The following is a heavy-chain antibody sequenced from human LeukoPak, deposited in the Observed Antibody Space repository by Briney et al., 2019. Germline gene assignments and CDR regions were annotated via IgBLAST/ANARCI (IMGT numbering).Heavy chain of an antibody. D-gene: IGHD3-16*01. CDR1: GFIFSSYQ. CDR3: ARQYGGSSTTFDS. J-gene: IGHJ4*02. Sequence: GGSLRLSCAASGFIFSSYQMIWVRQAPGKGLEWVANIKQDGGQIYYVDSVRGRFTISRDNAKNSLSLQMNSLRAEDTAIYHCARQYGGSSTTFDSWGQGTLVTVSS. CDR2: IKQDGGQI. V-gene: IGHV3-7*05.